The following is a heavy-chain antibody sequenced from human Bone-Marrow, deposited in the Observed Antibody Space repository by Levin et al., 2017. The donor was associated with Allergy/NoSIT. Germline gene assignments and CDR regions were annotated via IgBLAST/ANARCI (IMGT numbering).Heavy chain of an antibody. J-gene: IGHJ4*02. Sequence: SSETLSLTCAVYGGSFSGYYWSWIRQPPGKGLEWIGEINHSGSTNYNPSLKSRVTISVDTSKNQFSLKLSSVTAADTAVYYCARSEPKYCSSTSCSFDYWGQGTLVTVSS. CDR1: GGSFSGYY. D-gene: IGHD2-2*01. CDR3: ARSEPKYCSSTSCSFDY. CDR2: INHSGST. V-gene: IGHV4-34*01.